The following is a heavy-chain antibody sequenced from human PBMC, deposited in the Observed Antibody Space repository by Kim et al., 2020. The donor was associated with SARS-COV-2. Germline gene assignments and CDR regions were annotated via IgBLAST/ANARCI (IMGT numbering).Heavy chain of an antibody. V-gene: IGHV1-69*13. CDR3: ARVNRRYFDSVNWFDP. J-gene: IGHJ5*02. Sequence: SVKVSCKASGGTFSSYAISWVRQAPGQGLEWMGGIIPIFGTANYAQKFQGRVTITADESTSTAYMELSSLRSEDTAVYYCARVNRRYFDSVNWFDPWGQGTLVTVSS. CDR2: IIPIFGTA. D-gene: IGHD3-9*01. CDR1: GGTFSSYA.